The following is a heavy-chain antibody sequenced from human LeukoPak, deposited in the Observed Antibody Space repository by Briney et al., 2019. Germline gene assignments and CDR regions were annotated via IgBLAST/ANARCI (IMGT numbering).Heavy chain of an antibody. CDR1: GFTVTDNY. D-gene: IGHD3-9*01. J-gene: IGHJ4*02. CDR3: VSHSNSLTSYSFDY. Sequence: GGSLRLSCAASGFTVTDNYMSWVRQAPGKGLEWVSIIYSGGNTYYSDSVKGRFTLSRDHSKNTLSLQMNSLRAEDTAVYYCVSHSNSLTSYSFDYWGRGTLVTVSS. CDR2: IYSGGNT. V-gene: IGHV3-53*01.